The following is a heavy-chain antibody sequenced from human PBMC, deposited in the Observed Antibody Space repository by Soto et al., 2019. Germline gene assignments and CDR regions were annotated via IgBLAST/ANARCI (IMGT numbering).Heavy chain of an antibody. CDR3: AKGGRQWLVTSDLNY. D-gene: IGHD6-19*01. CDR2: VSHDGRNT. CDR1: GFTFSDYA. Sequence: VQLVESGGGVVQPWRSLRLSCAASGFTFSDYAMHGVRQAPGKGLEGVAVVSHDGRNTHYADSVKGRFTISKDSSKNTVSLEMTSLRAEDTAVYYCAKGGRQWLVTSDLNYWGQGALVTVSS. J-gene: IGHJ4*02. V-gene: IGHV3-30*18.